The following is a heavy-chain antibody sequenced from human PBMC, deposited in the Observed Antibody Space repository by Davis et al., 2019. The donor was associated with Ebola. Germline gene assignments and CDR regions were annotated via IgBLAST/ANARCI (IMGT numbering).Heavy chain of an antibody. CDR2: IRDSEVT. D-gene: IGHD3-22*01. CDR1: GFTFSAYH. J-gene: IGHJ3*02. V-gene: IGHV3-23*01. CDR3: AKEPSSGYAFDI. Sequence: PGGSLRLSCAASGFTFSAYHMNWVRQAPGKGLEWVANIRDSEVTYYADSVKGRFTISRENSKSTLYLQMDSLRAEDTALYYCAKEPSSGYAFDIWGQGTMVTVSS.